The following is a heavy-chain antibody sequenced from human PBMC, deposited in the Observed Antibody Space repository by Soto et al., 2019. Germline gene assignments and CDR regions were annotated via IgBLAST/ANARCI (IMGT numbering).Heavy chain of an antibody. CDR3: AKVRLWFGELFPLDY. J-gene: IGHJ4*02. CDR2: IGSAGIT. Sequence: GGSLRLSCAASGFTLSNYAMSWVRQAPGKGLEWVSVIGSAGITYYADSVKGRFAISRDNSKNTLYLQMNSLRAEDTAVYYCAKVRLWFGELFPLDYWGQGTLVTVSS. CDR1: GFTLSNYA. D-gene: IGHD3-10*01. V-gene: IGHV3-23*01.